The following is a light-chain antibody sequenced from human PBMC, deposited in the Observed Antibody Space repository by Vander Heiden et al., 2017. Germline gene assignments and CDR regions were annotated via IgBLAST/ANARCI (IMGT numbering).Light chain of an antibody. V-gene: IGLV2-14*03. CDR3: TSYTTINTWV. CDR2: YVS. Sequence: QSALAQPPSVSGAPGQTTTISCTGTNSGPGAERCVYWYQQLPGTAPTLMIYYVSNRPSGVSNRCSGSTSGNTTSLTISGLQPEDEATYYCTSYTTINTWVFGGGTQLTVL. CDR1: NSGPGAERC. J-gene: IGLJ3*02.